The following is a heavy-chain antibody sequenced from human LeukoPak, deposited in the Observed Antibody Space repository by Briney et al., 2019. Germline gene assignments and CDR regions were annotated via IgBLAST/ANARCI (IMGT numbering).Heavy chain of an antibody. D-gene: IGHD6-19*01. CDR3: ARSIAVARFDY. V-gene: IGHV3-30*03. CDR1: GFTFDDYA. CDR2: ISHDGNHK. J-gene: IGHJ4*02. Sequence: PGGSLRLSCAASGFTFDDYAMHWVRQAPGKGLEWVAFISHDGNHKYYADSVKGRFTISRDNSKNTLYLQMNSLRAEDTAVYYCARSIAVARFDYWGQGTLVTVSS.